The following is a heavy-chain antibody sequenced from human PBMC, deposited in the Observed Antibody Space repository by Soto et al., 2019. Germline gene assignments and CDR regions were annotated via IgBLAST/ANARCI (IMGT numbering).Heavy chain of an antibody. CDR1: CASITGSFF. J-gene: IGHJ4*02. D-gene: IGHD2-8*02. V-gene: IGHV4-4*07. CDR3: ARGMTPPGAPAWYYFDS. Sequence: SETLSLTCTVSCASITGSFFWSWIRQPAGKGLEWIGRFSLSGTTNYNPSLRSRVTMSADVSKNQFSLRLTSVTAADTALYYCARGMTPPGAPAWYYFDSWGQGTLVTVSS. CDR2: FSLSGTT.